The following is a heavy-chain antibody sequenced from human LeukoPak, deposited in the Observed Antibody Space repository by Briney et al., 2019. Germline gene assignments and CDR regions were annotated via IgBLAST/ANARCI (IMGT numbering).Heavy chain of an antibody. J-gene: IGHJ4*02. D-gene: IGHD3-16*02. Sequence: PSETLSLTCAVYGGSFSGYYWSWIRQPPGKGLEWIEEINHSGSTNYNPSLKSRVTISVDTSKNQFSLKLSSVTAADTAVYYCARKVYVWGSYRSTYYFDYWGQGTLVTVSS. CDR3: ARKVYVWGSYRSTYYFDY. V-gene: IGHV4-34*01. CDR1: GGSFSGYY. CDR2: INHSGST.